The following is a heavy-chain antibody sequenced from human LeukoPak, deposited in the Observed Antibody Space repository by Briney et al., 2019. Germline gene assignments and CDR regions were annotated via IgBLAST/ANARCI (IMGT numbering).Heavy chain of an antibody. D-gene: IGHD6-19*01. J-gene: IGHJ4*02. CDR2: ISGSGGST. V-gene: IGHV3-23*01. CDR3: AKDSRGIAVAGTSDY. Sequence: GGSLRLSCAASGFTVSSNYMSWVRQAPGKGLEWVSAISGSGGSTYYADSVKGRFTISRDNSKNTLYLQMNSLRAEDTAVYYCAKDSRGIAVAGTSDYWGQGTLVTVSS. CDR1: GFTVSSNY.